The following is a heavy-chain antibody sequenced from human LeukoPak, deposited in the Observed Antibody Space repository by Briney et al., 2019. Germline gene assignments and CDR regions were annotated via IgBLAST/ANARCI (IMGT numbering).Heavy chain of an antibody. V-gene: IGHV4-30-2*01. CDR1: GGSISSGGYY. J-gene: IGHJ4*02. D-gene: IGHD1-1*01. Sequence: PSETLSLTCTVPGGSISSGGYYWSWIRQPPGKGLEWIGYIYHSGSTYYNPSLKSRVTISVDRSKNQFSLKLSSVTAADTAVYYCARQLGMVAPLDYWGQGTLVTVSS. CDR2: IYHSGST. CDR3: ARQLGMVAPLDY.